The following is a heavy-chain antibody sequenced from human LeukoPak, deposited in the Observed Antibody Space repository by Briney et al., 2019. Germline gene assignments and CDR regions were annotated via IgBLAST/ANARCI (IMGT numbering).Heavy chain of an antibody. D-gene: IGHD4-23*01. CDR1: VFTFKSYG. CDR2: ILYEGSNK. CDR3: ARDPYDGGKGPFDY. Sequence: GSSVTLFCAASVFTFKSYGMHCVRDSRGKGREWVGVILYEGSNKSYADSVTGRFNITRENSKNRLYLQMNSMRAEDTAVYYCARDPYDGGKGPFDYWGQGTLVTVSS. V-gene: IGHV3-33*01. J-gene: IGHJ4*02.